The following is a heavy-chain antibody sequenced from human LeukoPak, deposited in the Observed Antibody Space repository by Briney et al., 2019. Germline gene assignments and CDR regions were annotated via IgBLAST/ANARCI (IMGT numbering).Heavy chain of an antibody. CDR2: ISYDGSNK. V-gene: IGHV3-30-3*01. Sequence: GGSLRLSCAASGFTFSSYAMHWVRQAPGKGLEWVAVISYDGSNKYYADSVKGRFTISRDNSKNTLYLQMNSLRAEDTAVYYCASPKVRFLEWFAIDYWGQGTLVTVSS. D-gene: IGHD3-3*01. J-gene: IGHJ4*02. CDR3: ASPKVRFLEWFAIDY. CDR1: GFTFSSYA.